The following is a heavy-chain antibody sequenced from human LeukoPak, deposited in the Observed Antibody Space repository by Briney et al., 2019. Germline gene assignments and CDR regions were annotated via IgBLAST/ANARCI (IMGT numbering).Heavy chain of an antibody. CDR3: AKSINSGCSAVIDY. V-gene: IGHV1-8*01. CDR2: MSPNSGNT. D-gene: IGHD6-19*01. CDR1: RYTFSNYD. J-gene: IGHJ4*02. Sequence: GASVKVSCTASRYTFSNYDINWVRQATGQGLEWMGWMSPNSGNTGYAQKFQGRVTMTRDTSTSTVYMELSSLRAEDTALYYCAKSINSGCSAVIDYWGQGTLVTVSS.